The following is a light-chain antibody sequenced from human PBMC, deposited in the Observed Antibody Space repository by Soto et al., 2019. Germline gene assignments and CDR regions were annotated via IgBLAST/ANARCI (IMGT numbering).Light chain of an antibody. CDR2: RAS. Sequence: EIVLTQSSGTLSLSPGERVTLSCRASQSVSSNYLARYQQKSGQAPRLLIYRASTRATGIPDRFSGSGSGTDFSLIISRLEPEDSAVYYCQQYAASPLTFGGGTKLEIK. J-gene: IGKJ4*01. V-gene: IGKV3-20*01. CDR1: QSVSSNY. CDR3: QQYAASPLT.